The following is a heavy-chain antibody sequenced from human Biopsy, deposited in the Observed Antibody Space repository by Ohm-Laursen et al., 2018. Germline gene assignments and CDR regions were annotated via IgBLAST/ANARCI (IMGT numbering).Heavy chain of an antibody. CDR3: ARMPHFDY. J-gene: IGHJ4*02. CDR1: GGSISGHF. Sequence: SETLSLTCTVSGGSISGHFWSWIRQAPGKGLEWIGYIYYTGSTNYNPSVKSRVTISVDTSKNQFSLKLNSVTAADTAVYYCARMPHFDYWGQGILVTVSS. CDR2: IYYTGST. D-gene: IGHD2-2*01. V-gene: IGHV4-59*11.